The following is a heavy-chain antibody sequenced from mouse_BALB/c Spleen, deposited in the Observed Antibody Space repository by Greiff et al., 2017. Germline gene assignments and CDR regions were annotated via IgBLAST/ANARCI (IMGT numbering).Heavy chain of an antibody. CDR2: IDPSDSYT. CDR3: ATASYRYDRGD. V-gene: IGHV1-69*02. J-gene: IGHJ3*01. D-gene: IGHD2-14*01. CDR1: GYTFTSYW. Sequence: QVQLQQPGAELVKPGASVKLSCKASGYTFTSYWMHWVKQRPGQGLEWIGEIDPSDSYTNYNQKFKGKATLTVDKSSSTAYMQLSSLTSEDSAVYYCATASYRYDRGDWGQGTLVTVSA.